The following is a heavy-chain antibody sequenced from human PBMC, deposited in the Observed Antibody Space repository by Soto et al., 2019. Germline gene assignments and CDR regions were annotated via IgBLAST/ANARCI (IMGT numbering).Heavy chain of an antibody. J-gene: IGHJ4*02. V-gene: IGHV3-7*01. Sequence: EVQLVESGGGLVQPGGSLRLSCAASGFTFSNNWMSWVRQAPGKGLEWVANIKKDGSVRNYVDSVKGRFTISRDNAKNSLYLQRNSLRDEDTAVYQCAKEGGPSGDHDFCGQGTLVTVSS. CDR1: GFTFSNNW. D-gene: IGHD4-17*01. CDR2: IKKDGSVR. CDR3: AKEGGPSGDHDF.